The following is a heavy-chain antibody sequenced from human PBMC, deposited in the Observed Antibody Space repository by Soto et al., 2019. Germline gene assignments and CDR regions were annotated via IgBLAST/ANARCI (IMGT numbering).Heavy chain of an antibody. CDR3: ARSIDY. J-gene: IGHJ4*02. CDR1: GDSISSHDW. Sequence: SETLSLTCTVSGDSISSHDWWSWVRQPPGKAMEWIGEIHHSGGTNYKPSLRSRLTISVDNSKNQFSLKLSSVTAADTAVYYCARSIDYWGQGTLVTVSS. CDR2: IHHSGGT. V-gene: IGHV4-4*02.